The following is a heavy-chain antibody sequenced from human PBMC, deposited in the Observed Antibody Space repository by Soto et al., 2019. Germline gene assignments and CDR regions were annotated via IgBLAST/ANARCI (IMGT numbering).Heavy chain of an antibody. V-gene: IGHV3-64D*06. Sequence: GGSLRLSCSASGFTFSSYAMHWVRQAPGKGLEYVSAISSNGGSTYYADSVKGRFTISGDNSKNTLYLQMSSLRAEDTAVYYCVKDPYDFWSGYSENWFDPWGQGTLVTVSS. CDR2: ISSNGGST. D-gene: IGHD3-3*01. CDR3: VKDPYDFWSGYSENWFDP. CDR1: GFTFSSYA. J-gene: IGHJ5*02.